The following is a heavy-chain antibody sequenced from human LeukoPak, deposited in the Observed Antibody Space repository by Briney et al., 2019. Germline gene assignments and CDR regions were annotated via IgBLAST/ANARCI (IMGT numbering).Heavy chain of an antibody. CDR1: GFTFSNYA. V-gene: IGHV3-30*04. Sequence: GGSLRLSCAASGFTFSNYALHWVRQAPGKGLEWVAVVSYDGTSKYYADSVKGRFTISRDNSKNTLYLQMNNLRADDTAVYYCARGPMVQPDYWGQGTLVTVSS. CDR2: VSYDGTSK. D-gene: IGHD1-1*01. CDR3: ARGPMVQPDY. J-gene: IGHJ4*02.